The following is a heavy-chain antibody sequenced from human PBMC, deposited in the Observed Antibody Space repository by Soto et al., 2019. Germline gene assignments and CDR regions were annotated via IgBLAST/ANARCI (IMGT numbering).Heavy chain of an antibody. V-gene: IGHV3-23*01. CDR2: TSGSGETT. Sequence: EVQLLESGGGLVQPGGSLRLSCAASGFTFDNYGMSWVRQAPGKGREWVSATSGSGETTYYGDSVKGRFTISRDNSKNTLYVQMNSLRAEDTAVYYCAKDLGYDGSGIEIWGQGTLVTVSP. CDR3: AKDLGYDGSGIEI. CDR1: GFTFDNYG. J-gene: IGHJ4*02. D-gene: IGHD3-10*01.